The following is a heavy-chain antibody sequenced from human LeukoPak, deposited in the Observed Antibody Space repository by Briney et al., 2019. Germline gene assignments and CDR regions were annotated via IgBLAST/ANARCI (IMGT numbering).Heavy chain of an antibody. CDR3: ARDRRLYYYGSGIKTT. D-gene: IGHD3-10*01. Sequence: GGSLRLSCVASGFTFSSYSMNWVRQAPGKGLEWVSSISSSSSYIYYADSVKGRFTISRDNAKNSLYLQMNSLRAEDTAVYYCARDRRLYYYGSGIKTTWGQGTLVTVSS. CDR2: ISSSSSYI. V-gene: IGHV3-21*01. CDR1: GFTFSSYS. J-gene: IGHJ4*02.